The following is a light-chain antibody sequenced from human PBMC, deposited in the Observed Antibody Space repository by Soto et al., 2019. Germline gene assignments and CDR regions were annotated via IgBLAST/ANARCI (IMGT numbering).Light chain of an antibody. CDR1: SSDVGTYNL. Sequence: QSALTQPASVSGSRGQSITISCTGTSSDVGTYNLVTWFQQHPGKAPKVIIYEVNERPSGVSTRFSGSKSGNTASLTISGLQIEDEADYYCCSYAGSHSFVVFGGGTTLTVL. V-gene: IGLV2-23*02. CDR2: EVN. CDR3: CSYAGSHSFVV. J-gene: IGLJ2*01.